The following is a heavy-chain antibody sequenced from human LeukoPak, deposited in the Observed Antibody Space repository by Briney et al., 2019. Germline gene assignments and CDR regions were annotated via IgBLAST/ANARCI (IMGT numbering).Heavy chain of an antibody. V-gene: IGHV3-53*01. CDR3: AKEGHYYYDSSGLMES. CDR1: GFTFSDYY. J-gene: IGHJ4*02. CDR2: IYSGGST. Sequence: GGSLRLSCATSGFTFSDYYMSWIRQAPGKGLEWVSVIYSGGSTYYADSVKGRFTISRDNSKNTLYLQMNSLRAEDTAVYYCAKEGHYYYDSSGLMESWGQGTLVTASS. D-gene: IGHD3-22*01.